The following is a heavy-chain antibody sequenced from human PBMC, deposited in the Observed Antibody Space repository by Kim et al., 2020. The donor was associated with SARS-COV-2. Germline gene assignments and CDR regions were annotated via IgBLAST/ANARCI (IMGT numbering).Heavy chain of an antibody. CDR2: IYYSGST. D-gene: IGHD5-12*01. Sequence: SETLSLTCTVSGGSISSSSYYWGWIRQPPGKGLEWTGSIYYSGSTYYNPSLKSRVTISVDTSKNQFSLKLSSVTAADTAVYYCARHRREWLPTIPYYFDYWGQGTLVTVSS. V-gene: IGHV4-39*01. CDR1: GGSISSSSYY. CDR3: ARHRREWLPTIPYYFDY. J-gene: IGHJ4*02.